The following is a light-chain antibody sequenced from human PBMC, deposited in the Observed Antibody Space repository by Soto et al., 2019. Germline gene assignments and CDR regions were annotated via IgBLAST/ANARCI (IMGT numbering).Light chain of an antibody. J-gene: IGLJ2*01. CDR1: SSDVGGYNY. V-gene: IGLV2-14*01. Sequence: QSVLTQPASVSGSPGQSITISCTGTSSDVGGYNYVSWYQQHPDKAPKLMIFEVSNRPSGVSNRFSGSKSGNTASLTISGLLPEDEADYYCSSYTTSSTVAFGGGTQLTVL. CDR2: EVS. CDR3: SSYTTSSTVA.